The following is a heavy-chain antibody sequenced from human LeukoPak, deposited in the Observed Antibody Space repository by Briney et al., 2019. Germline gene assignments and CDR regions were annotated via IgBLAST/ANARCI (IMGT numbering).Heavy chain of an antibody. J-gene: IGHJ5*02. CDR1: GGSISSSSYY. Sequence: SETLSLTCTVSGGSISSSSYYWGWIRQPPGKGLEWIGSIYYSGSTYYNPSLKSRVTISVDTSKNQFSLKLSSVTAADTAVYYCARDLMYCSGGSCYLFWFDPWGQGTLVTVSS. V-gene: IGHV4-39*07. D-gene: IGHD2-15*01. CDR3: ARDLMYCSGGSCYLFWFDP. CDR2: IYYSGST.